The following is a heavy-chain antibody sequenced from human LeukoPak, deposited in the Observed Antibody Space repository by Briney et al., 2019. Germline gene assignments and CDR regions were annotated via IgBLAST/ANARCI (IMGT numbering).Heavy chain of an antibody. Sequence: PGGSLRLSCAASGFTFSSYAMHWVRQAPGKGLEWVAVISYDGSNKYYADSVKGRFTISRDNSKNTLYLQMNSLRAEDTAVYYCARGAVGYYNYYGMDVWGQGTTVTVSS. D-gene: IGHD6-19*01. V-gene: IGHV3-30*04. CDR1: GFTFSSYA. CDR2: ISYDGSNK. CDR3: ARGAVGYYNYYGMDV. J-gene: IGHJ6*02.